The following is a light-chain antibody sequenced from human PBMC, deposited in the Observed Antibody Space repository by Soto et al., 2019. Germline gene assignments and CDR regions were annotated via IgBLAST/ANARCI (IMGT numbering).Light chain of an antibody. CDR2: DAS. CDR1: QGISSA. J-gene: IGKJ4*01. Sequence: AIQLTQSPSSLSASVGDRVTITCRASQGISSALAWYQQKPGKAPKLLIYDASSLESGVPSRFSGSGSGTDFTLTISSRQPEDFATYYWQRFNNYLLTFGGGTKVEIK. V-gene: IGKV1D-13*01. CDR3: QRFNNYLLT.